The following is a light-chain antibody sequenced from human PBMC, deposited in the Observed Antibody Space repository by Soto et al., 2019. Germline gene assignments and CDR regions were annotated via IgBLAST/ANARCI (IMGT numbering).Light chain of an antibody. CDR2: GAS. Sequence: IVLTQSPGTLSLSPGERATLSCRASQSVSSSYLAWYQQKPGQAPRLLIYGASSRATGIPDRFSGSGSGTDFTLTISRLEPEDFAVYYCQQYGSSYTFGPGTKLEIK. CDR3: QQYGSSYT. J-gene: IGKJ2*01. V-gene: IGKV3-20*01. CDR1: QSVSSSY.